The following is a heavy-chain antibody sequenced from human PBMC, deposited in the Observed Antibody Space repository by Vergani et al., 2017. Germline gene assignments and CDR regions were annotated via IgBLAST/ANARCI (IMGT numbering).Heavy chain of an antibody. CDR3: ARDSRGSSGYYSLDY. D-gene: IGHD3-22*01. J-gene: IGHJ4*02. CDR1: GGTFSSNS. CDR2: IIPIFGTT. Sequence: QGQLAQSGAEVKKPGSSVKVSCKASGGTFSSNSISWVRQAPGQGLEWMGRIIPIFGTTSYAQKFQGRVTILADESTSTAYMELSSLRSEDTAVYYCARDSRGSSGYYSLDYWGQGTLVTVSS. V-gene: IGHV1-69*13.